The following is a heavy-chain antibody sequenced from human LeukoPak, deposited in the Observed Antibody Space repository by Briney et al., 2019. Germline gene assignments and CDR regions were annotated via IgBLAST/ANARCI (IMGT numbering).Heavy chain of an antibody. Sequence: PSETLSLTCTVSGGSISSYYWSWIRQPAGKGLEWIGRIYTSRSTNYNPSLKSRVTMSVDTSKNQFSLKLSSVTAADTAVYYCARDRGEPYDFWSGYPINWFDPWGQGTLVTVSS. CDR2: IYTSRST. CDR3: ARDRGEPYDFWSGYPINWFDP. CDR1: GGSISSYY. J-gene: IGHJ5*02. V-gene: IGHV4-4*07. D-gene: IGHD3-3*01.